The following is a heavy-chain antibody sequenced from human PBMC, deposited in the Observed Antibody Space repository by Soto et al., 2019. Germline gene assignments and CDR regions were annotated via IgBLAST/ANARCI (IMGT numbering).Heavy chain of an antibody. CDR1: GGSISSGDYY. J-gene: IGHJ5*02. D-gene: IGHD3-10*01. CDR3: ARTYYYGSGSYP. V-gene: IGHV4-30-4*01. CDR2: IYYSGST. Sequence: SETLSLTCTVSGGSISSGDYYWGWIRQPPGKGLEWIGYIYYSGSTYYNPSLKSRVTISVDTSKNQFSLKLSSVTAADTAVYYCARTYYYGSGSYPWGQGTLVTVSS.